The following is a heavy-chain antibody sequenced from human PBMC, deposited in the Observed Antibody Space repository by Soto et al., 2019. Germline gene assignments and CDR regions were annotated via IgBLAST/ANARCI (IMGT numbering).Heavy chain of an antibody. Sequence: ASVKVSCKASGYTFTAYLIHWVRQAPGQGLEWMGWINAGNGYKEYAQKFQGRINITRNISATTAYLEVTGLTPEDTAIYYCARDRVAVRWFDPWGQGSMVTVSS. D-gene: IGHD6-19*01. J-gene: IGHJ5*02. V-gene: IGHV1-3*01. CDR2: INAGNGYK. CDR1: GYTFTAYL. CDR3: ARDRVAVRWFDP.